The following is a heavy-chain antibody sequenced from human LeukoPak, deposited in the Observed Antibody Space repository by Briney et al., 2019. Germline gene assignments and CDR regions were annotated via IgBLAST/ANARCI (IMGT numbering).Heavy chain of an antibody. J-gene: IGHJ4*02. V-gene: IGHV3-74*01. D-gene: IGHD2-2*01. CDR2: IKSDGSST. CDR3: ARAYASGLDY. CDR1: GFTFSSYW. Sequence: GGSLRLSCVASGFTFSSYWMYWVRQAPGKGLEWVSRIKSDGSSTTYAYSVKGRFTISRDNAKNTLYLQMNSLRAEDTAVYYCARAYASGLDYWGQGTLVTVSS.